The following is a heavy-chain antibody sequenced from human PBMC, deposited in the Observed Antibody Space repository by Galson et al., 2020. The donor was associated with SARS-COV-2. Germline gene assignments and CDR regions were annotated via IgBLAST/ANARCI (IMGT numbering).Heavy chain of an antibody. CDR3: ARMERAAHQLLFYYYGMDV. CDR2: INSDGSST. Sequence: GGSLRLSCAASGFTFSSYWMHWVRQAPGKGLVWVSRINSDGSSTSYADSVKGRFTISRDNAKNTLYLQMNSLRAEDTAVYYCARMERAAHQLLFYYYGMDVWGQGTTVTVSS. V-gene: IGHV3-74*01. D-gene: IGHD6-6*01. J-gene: IGHJ6*02. CDR1: GFTFSSYW.